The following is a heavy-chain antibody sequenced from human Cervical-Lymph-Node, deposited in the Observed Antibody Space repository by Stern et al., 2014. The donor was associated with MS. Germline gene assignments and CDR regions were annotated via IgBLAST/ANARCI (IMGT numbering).Heavy chain of an antibody. CDR3: ARDHVDGDYVYYYGLDV. Sequence: MQLVESGGGVVQPGRSLRLSSAASGFTFSRYAMHWVRQAPGKGLEWVAVISYDGSTEYFADSVRGRFTIARDNSKNTLFLQLTNLRIEDTAVYHCARDHVDGDYVYYYGLDVWGQGTTVTVSS. D-gene: IGHD4-17*01. CDR1: GFTFSRYA. J-gene: IGHJ6*02. CDR2: ISYDGSTE. V-gene: IGHV3-30-3*01.